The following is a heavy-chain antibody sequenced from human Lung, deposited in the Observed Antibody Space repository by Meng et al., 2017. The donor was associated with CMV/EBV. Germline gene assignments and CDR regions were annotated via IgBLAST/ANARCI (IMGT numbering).Heavy chain of an antibody. D-gene: IGHD2-8*02. V-gene: IGHV3-9*01. CDR1: GFTFDDYA. J-gene: IGHJ6*02. Sequence: SLKISCAASGFTFDDYAMHWVRQAPGKGLEWVSGISWISGSIGYADSVKGRFTISRDNAKDSLYLQMNSLRAEDTALYYCAKGSGGVYYYYVMDVWGQGTTVIVSS. CDR3: AKGSGGVYYYYVMDV. CDR2: ISWISGSI.